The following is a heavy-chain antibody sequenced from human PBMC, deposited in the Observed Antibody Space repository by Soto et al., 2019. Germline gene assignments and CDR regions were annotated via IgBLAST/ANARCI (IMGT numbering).Heavy chain of an antibody. CDR1: GGSISSGGYY. Sequence: QVQLQESGPGLVKPSQTLSLTCTVSGGSISSGGYYWSWIRQHPGKGLEWIGYIYYSGSTYYNPSLKSRVTISVDTSKNQFSLKLSSVTAADTAVYYCARVYWSGGSCYEFDYWGQGTLVTVSS. CDR2: IYYSGST. CDR3: ARVYWSGGSCYEFDY. V-gene: IGHV4-31*03. D-gene: IGHD2-15*01. J-gene: IGHJ4*02.